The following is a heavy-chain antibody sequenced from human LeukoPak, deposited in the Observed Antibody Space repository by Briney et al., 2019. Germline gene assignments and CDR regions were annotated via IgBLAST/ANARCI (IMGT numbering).Heavy chain of an antibody. CDR2: IIPIFGTA. Sequence: ASVKVSCKASGGTFSSYAISWVRQAPGQGLEWMGGIIPIFGTANYAQKFQGRVTTTADKSTSTAYMELSSLRSEDTAVYYCARDKVAAAGTFDYWGQGTLVTVSS. V-gene: IGHV1-69*06. CDR1: GGTFSSYA. CDR3: ARDKVAAAGTFDY. J-gene: IGHJ4*02. D-gene: IGHD6-13*01.